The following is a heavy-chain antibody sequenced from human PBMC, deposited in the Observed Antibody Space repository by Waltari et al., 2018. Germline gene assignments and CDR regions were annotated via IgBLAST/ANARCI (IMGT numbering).Heavy chain of an antibody. V-gene: IGHV3-49*04. CDR3: ARDLMYGEHPLFDR. D-gene: IGHD4-17*01. Sequence: DVQLAESGGGLVQPGRSLRLSCTTSGFTFVDYSMNWVRQAPGTGLEWVGFIRSKAYGETTDYAASVRGRFTISRDDSKSIAYLQMNSLKTEDTAIYFCARDLMYGEHPLFDRWGQGTLVTVSS. CDR2: IRSKAYGETT. J-gene: IGHJ5*02. CDR1: GFTFVDYS.